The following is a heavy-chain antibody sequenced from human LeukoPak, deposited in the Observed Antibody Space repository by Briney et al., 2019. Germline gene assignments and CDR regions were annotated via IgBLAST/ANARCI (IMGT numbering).Heavy chain of an antibody. Sequence: ASVKVSCKASGYTFTSYDINWVRQATGQGLEWLGWINIYNGKISYAQNLQGRVTMTTDTSTSTTYMELRSLRSDDTAVYYCGRDSGHCSSWLREWGQGTLVTVSS. V-gene: IGHV1-18*01. J-gene: IGHJ4*02. CDR2: INIYNGKI. D-gene: IGHD6-13*01. CDR3: GRDSGHCSSWLRE. CDR1: GYTFTSYD.